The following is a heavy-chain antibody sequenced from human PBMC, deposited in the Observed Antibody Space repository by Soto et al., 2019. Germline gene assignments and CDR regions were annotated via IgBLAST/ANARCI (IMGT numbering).Heavy chain of an antibody. CDR3: ARGPRSGYCSGGSCHYFDY. CDR2: SSAYNGVT. Sequence: QVQLVQSGGEVKKPGASVKVSCKASGYTFTSYGITWVRQAPGQGLEWMGWSSAYNGVTKYAQKFQDRVTMTTDTSTSTAYMELRSLRSDVTAVYYCARGPRSGYCSGGSCHYFDYWGQGTLVTVSS. J-gene: IGHJ4*02. CDR1: GYTFTSYG. D-gene: IGHD2-15*01. V-gene: IGHV1-18*01.